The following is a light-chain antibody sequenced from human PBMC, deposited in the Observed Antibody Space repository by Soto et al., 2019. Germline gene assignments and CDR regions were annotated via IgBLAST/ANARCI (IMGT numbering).Light chain of an antibody. Sequence: IVLTQSPGTLSLSPEERATLSCRANQSVTSNYLSWYQQKPGQAPRLLIYGASSRATGTPDRFNGSGSGTHFTLTISRLEPEDFAVYYCHQYGGTTRAFGRGTKVDIK. CDR1: QSVTSNY. CDR2: GAS. J-gene: IGKJ1*01. CDR3: HQYGGTTRA. V-gene: IGKV3-20*01.